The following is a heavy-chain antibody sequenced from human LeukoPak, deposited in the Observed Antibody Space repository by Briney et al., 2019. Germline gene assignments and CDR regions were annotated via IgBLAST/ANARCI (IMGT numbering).Heavy chain of an antibody. D-gene: IGHD6-13*01. CDR3: ARGVSSSSWYREGRADY. Sequence: GGSLRLSCAASGFTFSSYAMSWVRQAPGKGLEWVSAISGSGGSTYYADSVKGRFTISRDNSKNTLYLQMNSLRAEDTAVYYCARGVSSSSWYREGRADYWGQGTLVTVSS. CDR2: ISGSGGST. J-gene: IGHJ4*02. CDR1: GFTFSSYA. V-gene: IGHV3-23*01.